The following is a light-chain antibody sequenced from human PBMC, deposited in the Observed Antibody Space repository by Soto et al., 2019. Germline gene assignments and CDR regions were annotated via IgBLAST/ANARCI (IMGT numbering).Light chain of an antibody. CDR2: DAS. Sequence: EIVLTQSPATLSLSPGERATLSCRASQSVSSFLAWYQQKPGQTPRLLIYDASKRATGIPVRFSGSGSGTDVTLTISSLEPEDFAVYSCQQRTNWPPALSFGGGTKVEI. V-gene: IGKV3-11*01. CDR1: QSVSSF. CDR3: QQRTNWPPALS. J-gene: IGKJ4*01.